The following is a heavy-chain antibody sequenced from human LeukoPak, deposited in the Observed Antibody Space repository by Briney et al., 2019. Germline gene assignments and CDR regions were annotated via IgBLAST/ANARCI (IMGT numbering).Heavy chain of an antibody. Sequence: GGSLRLSCAASGFTFSSYDMHWVRQATGKGLEWVSAIGTAGDTYYPGSVKGRFTISRENAKNSLYLQMNSLRAGDTAVYYCARGDRSSSWYSYYYYMDVWGKGTTVTISS. CDR1: GFTFSSYD. V-gene: IGHV3-13*01. CDR2: IGTAGDT. CDR3: ARGDRSSSWYSYYYYMDV. J-gene: IGHJ6*03. D-gene: IGHD6-13*01.